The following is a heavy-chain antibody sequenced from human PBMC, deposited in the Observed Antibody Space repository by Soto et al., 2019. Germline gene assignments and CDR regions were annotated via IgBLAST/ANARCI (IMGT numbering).Heavy chain of an antibody. Sequence: SETLSLTCTVSGGSISSGGYYWSWIRQHPGKGLEWIGYIYYSGSSNYNPSLRSRVSISVDMSKNQFSLRLTSVTAADTAVYYCARGGSSDWQVALDIWGQGTMVTVSS. CDR1: GGSISSGGYY. V-gene: IGHV4-31*03. D-gene: IGHD6-19*01. J-gene: IGHJ3*02. CDR2: IYYSGSS. CDR3: ARGGSSDWQVALDI.